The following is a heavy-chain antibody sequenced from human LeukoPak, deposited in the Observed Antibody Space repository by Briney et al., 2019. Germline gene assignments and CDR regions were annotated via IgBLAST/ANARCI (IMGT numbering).Heavy chain of an antibody. J-gene: IGHJ4*02. CDR1: GFTFSSYE. CDR2: ISSSGTTI. CDR3: AKDGGTHFDH. V-gene: IGHV3-48*03. Sequence: PGGSLRLSCAASGFTFSSYEMNWVRQAPGKGLEWVSYISSSGTTIYYADSVKGRVTISRDNAKNSLYLQMNSLRAEDTAVYYCAKDGGTHFDHWGQGTLVTVSS. D-gene: IGHD1-26*01.